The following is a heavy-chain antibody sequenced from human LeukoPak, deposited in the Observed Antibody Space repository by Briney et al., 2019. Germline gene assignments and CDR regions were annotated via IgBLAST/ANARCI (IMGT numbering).Heavy chain of an antibody. CDR3: AKVDYDFWSGYPGGPDY. CDR1: GFTFSSYA. Sequence: GGSLRLSCAASGFTFSSYAMSWVRQAPGKGLEWVSAISGSGGSTYYADSVKGRFTISRDNSKNTLYLQMNSLRAEDTAVHYCAKVDYDFWSGYPGGPDYWGQGTLITVSS. D-gene: IGHD3-3*01. V-gene: IGHV3-23*01. CDR2: ISGSGGST. J-gene: IGHJ4*02.